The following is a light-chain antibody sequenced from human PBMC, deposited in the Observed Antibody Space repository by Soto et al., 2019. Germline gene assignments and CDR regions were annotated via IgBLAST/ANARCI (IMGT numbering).Light chain of an antibody. CDR3: QQYNSYSSWT. J-gene: IGKJ1*01. CDR1: QDINVY. CDR2: DAS. V-gene: IGKV1-5*01. Sequence: DIQMTQSPSSVSASVGDTVTITCRASQDINVYLNWYQQKPGKAPKLLIYDASSLESGVPSRFSGSGSGTEFTLTISSLQPDDFATYYCQQYNSYSSWTFGQGTKVEIK.